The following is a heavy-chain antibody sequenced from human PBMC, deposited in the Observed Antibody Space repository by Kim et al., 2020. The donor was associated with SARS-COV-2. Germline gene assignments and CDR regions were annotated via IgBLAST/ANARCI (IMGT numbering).Heavy chain of an antibody. D-gene: IGHD3-9*01. Sequence: GGSLRLSCAASGFTFSSYAMSWVRQAPGKGLEWVSAISGSGGSTYYADSVKGRFTISRDNSKNTLYLQMNSLRAEDTAVYYCAKDGSSDYDILTGYLNVRAAERFFDYWGQGTLVTVSS. V-gene: IGHV3-23*01. CDR2: ISGSGGST. CDR3: AKDGSSDYDILTGYLNVRAAERFFDY. CDR1: GFTFSSYA. J-gene: IGHJ4*02.